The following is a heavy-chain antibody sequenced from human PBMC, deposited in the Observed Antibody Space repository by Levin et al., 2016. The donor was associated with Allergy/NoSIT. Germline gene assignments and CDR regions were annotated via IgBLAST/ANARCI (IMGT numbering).Heavy chain of an antibody. CDR3: ARSDYYDSSGYHPRPFEI. CDR1: GGSFSGYY. D-gene: IGHD3-22*01. J-gene: IGHJ3*02. Sequence: SETLSLTCAVYGGSFSGYYWSWIRQPPGKGLEWIGEINHSGSTNYNPSLKSRVTISVDTSKNQFSLKLSSVTAADTAVYYCARSDYYDSSGYHPRPFEIWGQGTMVTVSS. V-gene: IGHV4-34*01. CDR2: INHSGST.